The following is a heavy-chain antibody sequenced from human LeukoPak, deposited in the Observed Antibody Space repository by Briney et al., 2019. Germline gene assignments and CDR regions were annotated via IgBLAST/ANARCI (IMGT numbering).Heavy chain of an antibody. V-gene: IGHV4-39*01. Sequence: KASETLSITCTVSGGSITSSIYYWGWIRQPPGKGLEWIGSIYYSGSTYYNPSLRSRVTISVDTSKNQFSLKLSSVTAAETAVYYCARRTSPGDFDYWGQGTLVTVSS. D-gene: IGHD1-1*01. CDR2: IYYSGST. J-gene: IGHJ4*02. CDR1: GGSITSSIYY. CDR3: ARRTSPGDFDY.